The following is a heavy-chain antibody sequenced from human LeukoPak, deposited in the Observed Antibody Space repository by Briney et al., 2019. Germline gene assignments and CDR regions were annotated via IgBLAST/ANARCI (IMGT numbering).Heavy chain of an antibody. CDR3: AKIHYYESSGYLEY. CDR1: GFTFSSYG. J-gene: IGHJ4*02. CDR2: IGHDGDDK. V-gene: IGHV3-30*18. Sequence: GRSLRLSCAASGFTFSSYGMHWVRQAPGKGLEWVAVIGHDGDDKHYADSVRGRFTISRDNSKSTLSLQMNSLRAEGTAVYYCAKIHYYESSGYLEYWGQGTLVTVSS. D-gene: IGHD3-22*01.